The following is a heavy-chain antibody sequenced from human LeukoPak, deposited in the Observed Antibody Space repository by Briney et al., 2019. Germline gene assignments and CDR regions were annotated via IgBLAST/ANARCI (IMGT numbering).Heavy chain of an antibody. V-gene: IGHV4-34*01. CDR1: SGSFSPYS. Sequence: ASETLSLTCGVSSGSFSPYSLNWIRQPPGKGLEWIGEINHRGNTNYNPALQSRVTISADTSTNHFSLKLTFVTAADTAFYYCARGVGSGDFDSWGQGTLVTVS. CDR2: INHRGNT. CDR3: ARGVGSGDFDS. J-gene: IGHJ4*02. D-gene: IGHD1-26*01.